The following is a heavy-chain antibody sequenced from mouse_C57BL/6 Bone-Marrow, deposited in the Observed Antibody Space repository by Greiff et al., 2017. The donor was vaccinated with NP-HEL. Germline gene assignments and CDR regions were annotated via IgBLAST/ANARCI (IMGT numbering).Heavy chain of an antibody. V-gene: IGHV2-6*01. J-gene: IGHJ3*01. Sequence: VKLVESGPGLVAPSQSLSITCTVSGFSLTSYGVDWVRQSPGKGLAWLGVIWGVGSTNYNSALKSRLSISKDNSKSQVFLKMNSLQTDDTAMYYCATFYYGNYAWFAYWGQGTLVTVSA. CDR1: GFSLTSYG. CDR3: ATFYYGNYAWFAY. D-gene: IGHD2-1*01. CDR2: IWGVGST.